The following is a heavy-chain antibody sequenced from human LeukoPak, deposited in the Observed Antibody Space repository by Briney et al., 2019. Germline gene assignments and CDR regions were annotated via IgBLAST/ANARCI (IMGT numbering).Heavy chain of an antibody. CDR3: AKAWPDTYYYDSTGYYYLDY. V-gene: IGHV3-23*01. D-gene: IGHD3-22*01. Sequence: GGSLRLSCAASGFTFDDYGMSWVRQAPGKGLEWVSAISGSGGSTYYADSVKGRFTISRDNSKNTLYLQMNSLRAEDTAVYYCAKAWPDTYYYDSTGYYYLDYWGQGTLVTVSS. CDR1: GFTFDDYG. J-gene: IGHJ4*02. CDR2: ISGSGGST.